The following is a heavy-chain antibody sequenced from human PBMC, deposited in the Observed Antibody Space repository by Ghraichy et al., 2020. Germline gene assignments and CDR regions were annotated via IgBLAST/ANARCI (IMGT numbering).Heavy chain of an antibody. D-gene: IGHD5-18*01. J-gene: IGHJ3*02. V-gene: IGHV4-59*01. CDR2: IYYSGST. Sequence: SETLSLTCTVSGGSISSYYWSWIRQPPGKGLEWIGYIYYSGSTNYNPSLKSRVTISVDTSKNQFSLKLSSVTAADTAVYYCAREGAHRPGYSYGSVAFDIWGQGTMVTVSS. CDR1: GGSISSYY. CDR3: AREGAHRPGYSYGSVAFDI.